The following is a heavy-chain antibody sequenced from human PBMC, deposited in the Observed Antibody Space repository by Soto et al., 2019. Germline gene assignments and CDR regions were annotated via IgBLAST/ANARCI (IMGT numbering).Heavy chain of an antibody. D-gene: IGHD6-19*01. V-gene: IGHV1-2*02. Sequence: QVQLVQSGPEVREPGASVNVSCKASGYAFTGYYIHWVRQAPGQGLEWMGWINTNNGATNYAESFQGRVTVTRDTSISAAFMELSSLRSDDTAVYYCARDRAFQGFGGGWYADYWGQGTLVIVSS. J-gene: IGHJ4*02. CDR1: GYAFTGYY. CDR2: INTNNGAT. CDR3: ARDRAFQGFGGGWYADY.